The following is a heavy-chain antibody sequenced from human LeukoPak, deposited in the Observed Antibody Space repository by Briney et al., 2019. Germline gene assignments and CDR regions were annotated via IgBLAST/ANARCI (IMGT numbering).Heavy chain of an antibody. CDR3: ARVQVNWFDP. V-gene: IGHV4-59*01. J-gene: IGHJ5*02. CDR2: IYYSGST. CDR1: GGSISSYY. Sequence: SETLSLTCTVSGGSISSYYWSWIRQPPGKGLEWIGYIYYSGSTNYNPSLKSRVTISVDTSKNQFSLKLSSVTAAATAVYYCARVQVNWFDPWGQGTLVTVSS.